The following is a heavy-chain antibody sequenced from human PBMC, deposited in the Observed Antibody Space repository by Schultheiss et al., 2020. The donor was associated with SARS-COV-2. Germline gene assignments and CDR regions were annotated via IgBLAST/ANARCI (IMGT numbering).Heavy chain of an antibody. V-gene: IGHV4-30-4*08. J-gene: IGHJ4*02. Sequence: SETLSLTCTVSGGSISSGGYYWSWIRQHPGKGLEWIGYIYYSGSTYYNPSLKSRVTISVDTSKNQFSLKLSSVTAADTAIYYCARVRTVTTDFDYWGQGSLVTVSS. CDR1: GGSISSGGYY. D-gene: IGHD4-17*01. CDR2: IYYSGST. CDR3: ARVRTVTTDFDY.